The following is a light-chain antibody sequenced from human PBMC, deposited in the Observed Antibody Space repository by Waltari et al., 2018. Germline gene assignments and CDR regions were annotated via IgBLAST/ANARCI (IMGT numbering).Light chain of an antibody. CDR3: SSYTTSSTLV. Sequence: QSALTQPASVSGSPGQSITISCTGSSSDIGAYNFFSWYQQHPGKAPKVVIYDVANRPSGVSDRFSASKSDNTASLTISWLQAEDEADYYCSSYTTSSTLVFGGGTKLTVL. J-gene: IGLJ3*02. CDR1: SSDIGAYNF. V-gene: IGLV2-14*03. CDR2: DVA.